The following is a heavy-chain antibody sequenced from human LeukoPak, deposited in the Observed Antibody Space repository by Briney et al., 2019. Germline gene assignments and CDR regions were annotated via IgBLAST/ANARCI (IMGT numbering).Heavy chain of an antibody. J-gene: IGHJ1*01. D-gene: IGHD3-9*01. CDR1: GFTFSSYG. V-gene: IGHV3-30*02. Sequence: GSLRLSCAASGFTFSSYGMHWVRQAPGKGLEWVAFIRYDGSNKYYADSVKGRFTISRDNSKNTLYLQMNSLRAEDTAVYYCAKDGRHYDILTGYYPAEYFQHWGQGTLVTVSS. CDR3: AKDGRHYDILTGYYPAEYFQH. CDR2: IRYDGSNK.